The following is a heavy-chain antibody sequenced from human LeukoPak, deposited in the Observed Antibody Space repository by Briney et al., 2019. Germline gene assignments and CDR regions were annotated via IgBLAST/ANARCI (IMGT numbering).Heavy chain of an antibody. D-gene: IGHD2-2*01. Sequence: GGSLRLSCEGSGFTFSNYWMSWVRQAPGRGLEWVANIQQHGSETYYGDSVKGRFTISRDNAKNSLYLQMNSLRAEDTAVYYCATYSSSNGREFQYWGQGTLVTVSS. CDR1: GFTFSNYW. J-gene: IGHJ1*01. V-gene: IGHV3-7*01. CDR2: IQQHGSET. CDR3: ATYSSSNGREFQY.